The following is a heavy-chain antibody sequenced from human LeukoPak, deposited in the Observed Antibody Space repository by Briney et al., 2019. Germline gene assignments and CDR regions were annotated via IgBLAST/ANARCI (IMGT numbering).Heavy chain of an antibody. J-gene: IGHJ4*02. CDR3: NYKIAI. CDR2: IKQDGTEE. Sequence: GGSLRLSCVASGFTFSSSWMSWVRRAPGKGLEWVANIKQDGTEEYYVDSVRGRFSISKDSAKNSLYLQMNSLKTEDTAVYYCNYKIAIWGQGTLVTVSS. CDR1: GFTFSSSW. D-gene: IGHD5-24*01. V-gene: IGHV3-7*03.